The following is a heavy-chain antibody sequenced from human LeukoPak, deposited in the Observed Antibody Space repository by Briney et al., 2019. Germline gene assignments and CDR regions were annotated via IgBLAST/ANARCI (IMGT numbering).Heavy chain of an antibody. Sequence: GGSLTLSCAASGFTFSTYDVTWVRQAPGKGLEWVSDIISSGGSTYYAHSVKRRFTISRDNSKNTLYLQMITVRAEDTAVYYFAKGVVLDWLHHFDTCGERTLVTVS. J-gene: IGHJ4*02. V-gene: IGHV3-23*01. D-gene: IGHD3-9*01. CDR2: IISSGGST. CDR3: AKGVVLDWLHHFDT. CDR1: GFTFSTYD.